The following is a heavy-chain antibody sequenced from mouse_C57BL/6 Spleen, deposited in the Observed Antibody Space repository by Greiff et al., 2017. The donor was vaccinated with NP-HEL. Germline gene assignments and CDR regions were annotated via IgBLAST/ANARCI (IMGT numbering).Heavy chain of an antibody. V-gene: IGHV1-82*01. CDR1: GYAFSSSW. CDR3: SRGGYDVRFAY. J-gene: IGHJ3*01. Sequence: QVQLQQSGPELVKPGASVKISCKASGYAFSSSWMNWVKQRPGKGLEWIGRIYPGDGDTNYNGKFKGKATLTADKSSSTAYMQLRSLTSEDSAVYFCSRGGYDVRFAYWGQGTLVTVSA. D-gene: IGHD2-2*01. CDR2: IYPGDGDT.